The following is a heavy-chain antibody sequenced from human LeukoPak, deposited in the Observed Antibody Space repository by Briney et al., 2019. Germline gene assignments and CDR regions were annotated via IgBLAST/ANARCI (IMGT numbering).Heavy chain of an antibody. CDR1: GFTFSNYA. D-gene: IGHD4-17*01. Sequence: GGSLRLSCAASGFTFSNYAMSWVRQAPGKGLEWVSGISGGTGTPFYADSVKGRFTISRDNSKNTPYLQMSSLRGEDTAVYFCAKRRTTVITMDYFDYWGQGTLVTVSS. V-gene: IGHV3-23*01. CDR3: AKRRTTVITMDYFDY. CDR2: ISGGTGTP. J-gene: IGHJ4*02.